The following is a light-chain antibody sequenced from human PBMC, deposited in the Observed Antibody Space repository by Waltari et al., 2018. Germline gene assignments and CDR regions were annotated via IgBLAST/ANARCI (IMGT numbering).Light chain of an antibody. CDR3: QQYYTTPYT. CDR2: WAA. J-gene: IGKJ2*01. CDR1: QSILYRSSNRNA. V-gene: IGKV4-1*01. Sequence: DIVMTQSPDSLAVSLGERATINCKSSQSILYRSSNRNALAWYQQKPGQPPKLLFFWAATREAVAPDRFSVSGSGTDFTLTISSLQAEDVAVYYCQQYYTTPYTFGQGTKLEIK.